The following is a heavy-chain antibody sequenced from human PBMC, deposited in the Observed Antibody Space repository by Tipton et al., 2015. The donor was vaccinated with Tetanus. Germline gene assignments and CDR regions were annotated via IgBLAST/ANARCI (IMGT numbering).Heavy chain of an antibody. Sequence: GSLRLSCAASGFTFSGSDIHWVRQAPGKGLEWVASISSTSSYIYYADSVKGRFTISRDNTKSSLFLQMNSLRAGDTAVYYCASGSTLDFWGQGTLVTVSS. CDR2: ISSTSSYI. J-gene: IGHJ4*02. D-gene: IGHD6-25*01. CDR3: ASGSTLDF. V-gene: IGHV3-21*01. CDR1: GFTFSGSD.